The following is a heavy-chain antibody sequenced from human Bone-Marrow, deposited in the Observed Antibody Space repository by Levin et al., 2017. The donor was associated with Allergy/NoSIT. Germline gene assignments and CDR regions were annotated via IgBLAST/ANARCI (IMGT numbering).Heavy chain of an antibody. CDR1: GFNFGDHA. CDR2: ISWNGAII. CDR3: GKDVSHYDTSGYIDY. V-gene: IGHV3-9*01. D-gene: IGHD3-22*01. J-gene: IGHJ4*02. Sequence: GGSLRLSCAASGFNFGDHAMHWVRQGPGKGLQWVSGISWNGAIIGYADSLKGRFTISRDNAKNSLYLEIYSLRPEDTAFYYCGKDVSHYDTSGYIDYWRQGTLVTVSS.